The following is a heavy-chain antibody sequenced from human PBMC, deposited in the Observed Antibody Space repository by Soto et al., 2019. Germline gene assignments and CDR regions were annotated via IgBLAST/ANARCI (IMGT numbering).Heavy chain of an antibody. CDR2: IYPGDSDT. J-gene: IGHJ5*02. D-gene: IGHD2-15*01. V-gene: IGHV5-51*01. CDR3: ARQRLLNCRGRSCSSLRLDP. Sequence: GEALKGACKGSGYSFTSCWVGWVRQMPGKGLEWMGMIYPGDSDTRYSPSFQGQVTISADKSISTAYLQWSSLKASDTAMYYCARQRLLNCRGRSCSSLRLDPCGQGIPAPVSS. CDR1: GYSFTSCW.